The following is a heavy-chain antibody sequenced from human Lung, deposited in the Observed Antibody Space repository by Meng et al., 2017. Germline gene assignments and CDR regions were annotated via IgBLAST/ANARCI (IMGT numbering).Heavy chain of an antibody. CDR2: INSYVGNT. D-gene: IGHD6-13*01. Sequence: QVQLEQSGVEVKKPGASVKVSCKASGYTFASSATYGITWVRQAPGQGLEWMGWINSYVGNTNYAQNLQGRVTMTTETSTSTAYMELRSLRSDDTAVYYCARDSNGIASALRTWGQGTLVTVSS. J-gene: IGHJ5*02. CDR3: ARDSNGIASALRT. CDR1: GYTFASSATYG. V-gene: IGHV1-18*01.